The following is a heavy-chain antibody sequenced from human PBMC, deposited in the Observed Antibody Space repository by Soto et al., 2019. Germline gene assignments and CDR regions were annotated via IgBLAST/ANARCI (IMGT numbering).Heavy chain of an antibody. CDR2: INWNSGSI. D-gene: IGHD6-13*01. Sequence: PGGSLRLSCAASGFTFDDYAMHWVRQVPGKGLEWVSGINWNSGSIGYADSVKGQFAISRDNAKNSLHLQMNSLRAEDTAFYYCVKDESINWYSGHFRHWGQGTLVTVSS. CDR1: GFTFDDYA. CDR3: VKDESINWYSGHFRH. J-gene: IGHJ1*01. V-gene: IGHV3-9*01.